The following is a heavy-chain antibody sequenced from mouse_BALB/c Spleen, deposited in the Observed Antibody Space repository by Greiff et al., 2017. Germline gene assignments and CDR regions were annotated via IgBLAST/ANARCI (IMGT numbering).Heavy chain of an antibody. Sequence: VQLVESGPQLVRPGASVKISCKASGYSFTSYWMHWVKQRPGQGLEWIGMIDPSDSVTRLNQKFKDKATLTVDKSSSTAYMQLSSPTSEDSAVYYCARRGNLYAMDYWGQGTSVTVSS. D-gene: IGHD2-1*01. J-gene: IGHJ4*01. CDR1: GYSFTSYW. V-gene: IGHV1S126*01. CDR3: ARRGNLYAMDY. CDR2: IDPSDSVT.